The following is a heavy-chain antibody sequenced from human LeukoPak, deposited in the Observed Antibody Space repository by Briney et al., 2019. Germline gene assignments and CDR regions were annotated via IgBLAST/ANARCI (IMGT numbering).Heavy chain of an antibody. Sequence: GGSLRLSCAASGFTFSSYWMSWVRQAPGKGLEGVANIKQDGSEKYYVDSVKGRFTISRDNAKNSLYMQMNSLRAEDTAVYYCARAGMVRGVIAVYYFDYWGQGTLVTVSS. D-gene: IGHD3-10*01. J-gene: IGHJ4*02. CDR1: GFTFSSYW. V-gene: IGHV3-7*01. CDR3: ARAGMVRGVIAVYYFDY. CDR2: IKQDGSEK.